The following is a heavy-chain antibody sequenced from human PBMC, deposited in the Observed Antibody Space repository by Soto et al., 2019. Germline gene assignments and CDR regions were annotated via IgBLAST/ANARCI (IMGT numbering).Heavy chain of an antibody. CDR3: ARDLLVDYGGNSYFFDY. CDR1: GGSISGSY. CDR2: IYHSGST. J-gene: IGHJ4*02. V-gene: IGHV4-59*12. Sequence: PSETLSLTCTVSGGSISGSYWSWIRQTPGKVLEWVGYIYHSGSTNYNPSLKSRVTISVDKSKNQFSLKLSSVTAAGTAVYYCARDLLVDYGGNSYFFDYWGQGTLVTVSS. D-gene: IGHD4-17*01.